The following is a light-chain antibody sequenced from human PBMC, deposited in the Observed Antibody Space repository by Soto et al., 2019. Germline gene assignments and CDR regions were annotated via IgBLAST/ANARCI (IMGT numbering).Light chain of an antibody. CDR1: QGISTS. Sequence: DIQMTQSPSSVSASVGDRVTITCRASQGISTSLAWYQQKPGKAPKLLIYAASTLQSGVPSRFSGSGSGTDFTLTISSLQPQDFGIFYCQQANSFPPVTFGGGTKVEIK. CDR3: QQANSFPPVT. V-gene: IGKV1-12*01. CDR2: AAS. J-gene: IGKJ4*01.